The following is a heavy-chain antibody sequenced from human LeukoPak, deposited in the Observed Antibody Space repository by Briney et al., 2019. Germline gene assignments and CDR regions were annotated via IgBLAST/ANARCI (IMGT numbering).Heavy chain of an antibody. CDR2: ITVGATIT. J-gene: IGHJ4*02. CDR3: AKYISDSGAYYAFDY. V-gene: IGHV3-23*01. Sequence: GGSLRLSCAASGFTFSSYAMSWVRQAPGKGLEWVSAITVGATITYYSDSLRGRFTISRDDSKNTLSLQMDSLSAEDTALYYCAKYISDSGAYYAFDYWGQGTLVTVSS. D-gene: IGHD3-10*01. CDR1: GFTFSSYA.